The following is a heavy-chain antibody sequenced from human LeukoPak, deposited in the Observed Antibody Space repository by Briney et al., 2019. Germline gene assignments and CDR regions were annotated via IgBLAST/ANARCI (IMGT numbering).Heavy chain of an antibody. D-gene: IGHD1-26*01. V-gene: IGHV4-34*01. CDR2: ISHSGST. J-gene: IGHJ4*02. Sequence: PSETLSLTCAVYGGSSRGYYWNWLWIRQSPGKGLEWIGEISHSGSTNYNPSLKSRVTMSLDTSKNQFSLRLTSVTAADTAVYYCARGHTPSGTYLLFDYWGQGTLVTVSS. CDR3: ARGHTPSGTYLLFDY. CDR1: GGSSRGYY.